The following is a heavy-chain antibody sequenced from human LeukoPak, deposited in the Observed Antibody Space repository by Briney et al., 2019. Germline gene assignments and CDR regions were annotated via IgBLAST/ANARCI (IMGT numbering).Heavy chain of an antibody. D-gene: IGHD6-13*01. CDR2: IWYDGSNK. Sequence: PGRSLRLSCAASGFTFSSYGMHWVRQAPGKGLEWVAVIWYDGSNKYYADSVKGRFTISRDNSKNTLYLQMNSLRAEDTAVYYCVRAMPDAAAGTFDYWGQGTLVTVSS. CDR3: VRAMPDAAAGTFDY. J-gene: IGHJ4*02. CDR1: GFTFSSYG. V-gene: IGHV3-33*01.